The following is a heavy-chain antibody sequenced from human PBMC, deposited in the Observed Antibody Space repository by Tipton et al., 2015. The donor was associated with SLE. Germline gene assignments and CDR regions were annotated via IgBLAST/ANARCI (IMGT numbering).Heavy chain of an antibody. V-gene: IGHV3-30*04. D-gene: IGHD1-26*01. Sequence: RSLRLSCAASGFTFRSYAMHWVRQAPGKGLEWVALISYDGSNKKYADSVKGRFTISRDNSKNTLYLQMNSLRAEDTALYYCAATLGAKSEYFHHWGQGTLVTVSS. CDR1: GFTFRSYA. CDR2: ISYDGSNK. J-gene: IGHJ1*01. CDR3: AATLGAKSEYFHH.